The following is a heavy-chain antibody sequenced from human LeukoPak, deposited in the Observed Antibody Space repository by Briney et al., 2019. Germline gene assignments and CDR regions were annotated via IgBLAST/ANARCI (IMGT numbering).Heavy chain of an antibody. D-gene: IGHD3-3*01. Sequence: GGSLRLSCAASGFTFSSYAMSWVRQAPGKGLESVSAISGSGGSTYYADSVKGRFTISRDNSKNTLYLQMNSLRAEDTAVYYCAKNDPIFLVAPLRMDVWGKGTTVTVSS. CDR3: AKNDPIFLVAPLRMDV. CDR1: GFTFSSYA. V-gene: IGHV3-23*01. J-gene: IGHJ6*04. CDR2: ISGSGGST.